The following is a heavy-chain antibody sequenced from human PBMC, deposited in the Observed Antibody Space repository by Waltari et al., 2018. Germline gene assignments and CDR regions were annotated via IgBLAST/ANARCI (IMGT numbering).Heavy chain of an antibody. D-gene: IGHD1-1*01. Sequence: QVQLVQSGAEVKKPGASVKVSCKASGYTFTGYYMHWVRQAPGQGLEWVGWNNPNSRGTNDAQKCHGRVTMTRDTSISTAYMELSRLGSDDTAVYYCAKDKPPWNPAHYWGQGTLVTVSS. CDR1: GYTFTGYY. CDR2: NNPNSRGT. V-gene: IGHV1-2*02. CDR3: AKDKPPWNPAHY. J-gene: IGHJ4*02.